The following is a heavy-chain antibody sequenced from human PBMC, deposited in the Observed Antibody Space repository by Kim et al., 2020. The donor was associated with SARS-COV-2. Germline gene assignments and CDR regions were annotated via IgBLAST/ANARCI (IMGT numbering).Heavy chain of an antibody. CDR1: GYTFTSYG. Sequence: ASVKVSCKASGYTFTSYGISWVRQAPGQGLEWMGWISAYNGNTNYAQKLQGRVTMTTDISTSTAYMELRSLRSDDTAVYYCARDVDFWSGIPFDYWGQGTLVTVSS. V-gene: IGHV1-18*01. D-gene: IGHD3-3*01. J-gene: IGHJ4*02. CDR3: ARDVDFWSGIPFDY. CDR2: ISAYNGNT.